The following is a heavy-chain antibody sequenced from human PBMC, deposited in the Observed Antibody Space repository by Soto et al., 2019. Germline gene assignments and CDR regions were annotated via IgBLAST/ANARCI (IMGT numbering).Heavy chain of an antibody. CDR1: GYTFNNYG. CDR2: ISAYNGNR. V-gene: IGHV1-18*01. J-gene: IGHJ6*02. Sequence: ASVKVSCKASGYTFNNYGISWVRQAPGQGLEWMGWISAYNGNRNYAQKFQGRVSMTTETSTSTAYMELRSLRSDDTAVFYCARGASHYYYYYGMDVWGQGTTVTVSS. CDR3: ARGASHYYYYYGMDV.